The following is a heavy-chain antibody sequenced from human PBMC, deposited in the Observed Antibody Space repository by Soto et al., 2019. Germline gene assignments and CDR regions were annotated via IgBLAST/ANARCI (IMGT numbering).Heavy chain of an antibody. CDR3: TRDGRRGYDRDV. CDR2: ITSDSRTI. Sequence: EVQLVESGGDLVQPGGSLRLSCAVSGFTLSSYSMNWVRQATGKGLEWLSYITSDSRTIYYADSGKGRFTISRDNGKNSLYLQITSLRDEDTAVYYCTRDGRRGYDRDVWGLGTTVTVSS. CDR1: GFTLSSYS. D-gene: IGHD1-1*01. V-gene: IGHV3-48*02. J-gene: IGHJ6*02.